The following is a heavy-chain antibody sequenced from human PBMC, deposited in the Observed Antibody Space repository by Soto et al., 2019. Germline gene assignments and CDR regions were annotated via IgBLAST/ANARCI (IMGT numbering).Heavy chain of an antibody. Sequence: AASVKVSCKASGYTFTSYAMHWVRQAPGQRLEWMGWINAGNGNTKYSQKFQGRVTITRDTSASTAYMELSSLRSEDTAVYYCAIAVAGTVTWFDPWGQGTLVTVSS. V-gene: IGHV1-3*01. J-gene: IGHJ5*02. CDR1: GYTFTSYA. D-gene: IGHD6-19*01. CDR2: INAGNGNT. CDR3: AIAVAGTVTWFDP.